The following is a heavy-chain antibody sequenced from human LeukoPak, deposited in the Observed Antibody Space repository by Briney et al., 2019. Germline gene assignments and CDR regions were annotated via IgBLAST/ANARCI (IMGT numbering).Heavy chain of an antibody. CDR1: GGSISSGGYS. D-gene: IGHD3-22*01. CDR2: MYHSGTT. V-gene: IGHV4-30-2*01. Sequence: SETLSLTCAVSGGSISSGGYSWSWIRQPPGKGLEWIGYMYHSGTTHYNPSLKSRVTISVDRSKNQFSLKLSSVTAADTAVYYCVRGYYYDSSGYWVRALDIWGQGTMVTVSS. J-gene: IGHJ3*02. CDR3: VRGYYYDSSGYWVRALDI.